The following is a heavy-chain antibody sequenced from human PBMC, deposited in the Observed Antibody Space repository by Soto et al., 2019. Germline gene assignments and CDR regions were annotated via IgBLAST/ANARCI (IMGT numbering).Heavy chain of an antibody. Sequence: GGSLRLSCVASGFTFSSYEMMWVRQAPGKGLEWVSFIHTSGGTIYYADSVKGRFSISRDNAQNSLYLQMNSLRADDTAVYYCATSLRGYYYNYWGQGTLVTVSS. V-gene: IGHV3-48*03. D-gene: IGHD3-22*01. CDR1: GFTFSSYE. CDR2: IHTSGGTI. CDR3: ATSLRGYYYNY. J-gene: IGHJ4*02.